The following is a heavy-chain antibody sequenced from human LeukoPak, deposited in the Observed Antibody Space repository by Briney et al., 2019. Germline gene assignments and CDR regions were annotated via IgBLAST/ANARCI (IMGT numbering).Heavy chain of an antibody. V-gene: IGHV1-18*04. Sequence: ASVNVSCQASGYTFTSYGISWVRQPPGQGLEWMGWISAYNGNTNYAQKLQGRVTMTTDTSTSTAYMELRSLRSDDTAVYYCARGRRALAVAGTAADYWGQGTLVTVSS. D-gene: IGHD6-19*01. CDR2: ISAYNGNT. CDR1: GYTFTSYG. J-gene: IGHJ4*02. CDR3: ARGRRALAVAGTAADY.